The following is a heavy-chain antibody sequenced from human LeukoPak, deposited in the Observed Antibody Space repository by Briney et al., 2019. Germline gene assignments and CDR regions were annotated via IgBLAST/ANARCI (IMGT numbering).Heavy chain of an antibody. CDR3: ARAISDFWSGYPSGGAFDL. D-gene: IGHD3-3*01. CDR2: IIQSGRI. J-gene: IGHJ3*01. V-gene: IGHV4-34*12. Sequence: SETLSLTCAVYGGSFSDHYWIWIRQPPGKGLEYIGEIIQSGRINFNPSLKSRVTISLDTSKNQFSLRLSSVTAADTAVYYCARAISDFWSGYPSGGAFDLCGQGTMVTVSS. CDR1: GGSFSDHY.